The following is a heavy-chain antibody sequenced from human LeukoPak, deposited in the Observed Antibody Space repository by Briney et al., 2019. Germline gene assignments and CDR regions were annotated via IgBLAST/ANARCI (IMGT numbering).Heavy chain of an antibody. CDR3: ARGLKLWFEGTGHWFDA. CDR2: IDHSGSA. V-gene: IGHV4-34*01. J-gene: IGHJ5*02. Sequence: PSETLSLTCTVHGGSFRGYSWTWIRQPPGKGLEWIGEIDHSGSAKYNSSLKSRLTMSVDTSTNQVSLKLKSVTAADAAVYYCARGLKLWFEGTGHWFDAWGQGTRVIVSS. CDR1: GGSFRGYS. D-gene: IGHD3-10*01.